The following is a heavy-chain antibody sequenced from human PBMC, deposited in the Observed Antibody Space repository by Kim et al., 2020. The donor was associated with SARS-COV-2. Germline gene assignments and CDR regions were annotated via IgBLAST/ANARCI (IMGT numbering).Heavy chain of an antibody. V-gene: IGHV4-34*01. D-gene: IGHD1-26*01. CDR1: GGSFSGYY. CDR2: INHSGST. J-gene: IGHJ4*02. Sequence: SETLSLTCAVYGGSFSGYYWSWIRQPPGKGLEWIGEINHSGSTNYNPSLKSRVTISVDTSKNQFSLKLSSVTAADTAVYYCASCLVRATRKGEFDYWGQGTLVTVSS. CDR3: ASCLVRATRKGEFDY.